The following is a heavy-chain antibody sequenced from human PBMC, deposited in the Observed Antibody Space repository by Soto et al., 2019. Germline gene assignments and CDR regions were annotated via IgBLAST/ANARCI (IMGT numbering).Heavy chain of an antibody. D-gene: IGHD6-13*01. J-gene: IGHJ5*02. CDR1: GGSISSSSYY. CDR2: IYYSGST. Sequence: SETLSLTCTVSGGSISSSSYYWGWIRQPPGKGLEWIGSIYYSGSTYYNPSLKSRVTISVDTSKNQFSLKLSSVTAADTAVYYCARQRGAAASNWFDPWGQGTLVTVS. CDR3: ARQRGAAASNWFDP. V-gene: IGHV4-39*01.